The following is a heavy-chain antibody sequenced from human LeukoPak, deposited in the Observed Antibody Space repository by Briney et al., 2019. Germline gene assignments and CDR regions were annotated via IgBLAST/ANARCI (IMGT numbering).Heavy chain of an antibody. CDR2: GITIFGTA. J-gene: IGHJ4*02. CDR1: RGTCSSYA. Sequence: SVKVSCKASRGTCSSYAISWVRQAPGQGLEWMGGGITIFGTANYAQKFQGRVTITAAESTSTAYMELSSLRSEDTAVYYCARVKDYVWGSYRPYYFDYWGQGTLVTVSS. D-gene: IGHD3-16*02. CDR3: ARVKDYVWGSYRPYYFDY. V-gene: IGHV1-69*13.